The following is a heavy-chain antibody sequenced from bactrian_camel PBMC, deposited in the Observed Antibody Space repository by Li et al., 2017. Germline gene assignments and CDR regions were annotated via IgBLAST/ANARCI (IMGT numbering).Heavy chain of an antibody. V-gene: IGHV3S40*01. CDR2: IYVGSGTS. CDR3: AAGGGNGAFCYTGERSMDY. CDR1: SLGANLGC. J-gene: IGHJ4*01. Sequence: VQLVESGGGSVQVGGSLRLSCSFSSLGANLGCMGWFRLAPGKEREGVAAIYVGSGTSYYVDSVKGRFTVSGDKAKNTVYLQMNSLQPEDTAMYYCAAGGGNGAFCYTGERSMDYWGQGTQ. D-gene: IGHD2*01.